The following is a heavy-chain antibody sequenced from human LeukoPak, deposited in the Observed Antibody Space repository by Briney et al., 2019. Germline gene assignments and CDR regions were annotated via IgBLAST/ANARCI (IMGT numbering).Heavy chain of an antibody. CDR3: ARDAQGTIVPFDL. CDR1: GESISSDGYS. CDR2: IYYSGST. J-gene: IGHJ2*01. V-gene: IGHV4-30-4*07. Sequence: SETLSLTCAVSGESISSDGYSWSWIRQPPGKGLEWIGYIYYSGSTYYNPSLKSRVTISVDTSKNQFSLKLSSVTAADTAVYYCARDAQGTIVPFDLWGRGTLVTVSS. D-gene: IGHD3-16*02.